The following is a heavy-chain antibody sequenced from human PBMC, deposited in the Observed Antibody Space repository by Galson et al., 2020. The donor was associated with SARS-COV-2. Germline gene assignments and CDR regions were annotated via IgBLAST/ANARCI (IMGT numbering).Heavy chain of an antibody. CDR1: GFTFSSYA. Sequence: GESLKISCAASGFTFSSYAMSWVRQAPGKGLEWVSAISGSGGSTYYADSVKGRFTISRDNSKNTLYLQMNSLRAEDTAVYYCAKEVRTPTSLFDYWGQGTLVTVSS. CDR3: AKEVRTPTSLFDY. CDR2: ISGSGGST. V-gene: IGHV3-23*01. D-gene: IGHD1-26*01. J-gene: IGHJ4*02.